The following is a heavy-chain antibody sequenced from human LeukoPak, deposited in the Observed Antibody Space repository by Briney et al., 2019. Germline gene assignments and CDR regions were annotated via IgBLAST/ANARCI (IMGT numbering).Heavy chain of an antibody. D-gene: IGHD6-19*01. CDR1: GYTFTSYD. CDR2: MNPNSGNT. CDR3: AREYSSGWFYPFRYYCMDV. Sequence: GASVKVSCKASGYTFTSYDINWVRQATGQGLEWMGWMNPNSGNTGYAQKFQGRVTMTRNTSISTAYMELSSLRSEDTAVYYCAREYSSGWFYPFRYYCMDVWGQGTTVTVSS. J-gene: IGHJ6*02. V-gene: IGHV1-8*01.